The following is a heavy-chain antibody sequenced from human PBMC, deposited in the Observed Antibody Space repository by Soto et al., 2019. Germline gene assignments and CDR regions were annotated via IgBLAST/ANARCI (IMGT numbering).Heavy chain of an antibody. J-gene: IGHJ4*02. V-gene: IGHV4-34*01. D-gene: IGHD7-27*01. Sequence: SETLSLTCAVYGGSFNDYSWSWIRQPPGKGLEWIGEINHSGSANYSPSLRGRITISVDTSKSQFSLRLSSLTAADTAVYYCARINWAADYWGQGTLVTVSS. CDR2: INHSGSA. CDR1: GGSFNDYS. CDR3: ARINWAADY.